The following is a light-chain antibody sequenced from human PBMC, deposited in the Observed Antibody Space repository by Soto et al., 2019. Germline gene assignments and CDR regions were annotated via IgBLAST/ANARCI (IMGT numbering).Light chain of an antibody. V-gene: IGKV1-39*01. CDR2: AAS. CDR1: QSISSY. Sequence: DIQMTQSPSSLSASVGDRVTITCRASQSISSYLNWYQQKPGKAPKLLIYAASSLQSGVPSSFRGSGSGTDFTLTISSLQPEDFAPYYCQQSYSTPQTFGQGTKVEIK. J-gene: IGKJ1*01. CDR3: QQSYSTPQT.